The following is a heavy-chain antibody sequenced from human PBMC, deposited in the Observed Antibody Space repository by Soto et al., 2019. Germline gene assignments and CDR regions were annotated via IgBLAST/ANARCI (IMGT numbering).Heavy chain of an antibody. D-gene: IGHD3-3*01. CDR3: TKVGGLYDFWSGPLHFDL. V-gene: IGHV3-9*01. Sequence: EAQLVESGGGLVQPGMSLRLSCAGSGFIFDDFAIHWVRQAPGKGLEWVSGISWNSDSIGYADSVKGRFTISRDNTKNALYLQMNSLRVEDTALYYCTKVGGLYDFWSGPLHFDLWGQGTLVTVSS. CDR2: ISWNSDSI. CDR1: GFIFDDFA. J-gene: IGHJ4*02.